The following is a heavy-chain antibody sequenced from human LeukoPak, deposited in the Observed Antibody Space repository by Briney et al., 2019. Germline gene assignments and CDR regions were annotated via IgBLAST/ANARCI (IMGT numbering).Heavy chain of an antibody. Sequence: GGSLRLSCAASGFPVSSNYMSWVRQAPGRGLEWVSSIRPSGDNTYYGDSVKGRFTISRDNSKNTVYLQMNNMRVDDTAVYYCARVAGWHWFDPWGQGTLVTVSS. CDR2: IRPSGDNT. D-gene: IGHD6-19*01. CDR3: ARVAGWHWFDP. CDR1: GFPVSSNY. J-gene: IGHJ5*02. V-gene: IGHV3-53*01.